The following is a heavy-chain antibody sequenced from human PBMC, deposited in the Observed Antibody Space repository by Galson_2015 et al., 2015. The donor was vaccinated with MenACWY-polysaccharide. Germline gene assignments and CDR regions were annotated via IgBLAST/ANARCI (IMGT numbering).Heavy chain of an antibody. CDR3: AKGAVDTPMTFLFDF. CDR2: ISYGGDSQ. D-gene: IGHD5-18*01. Sequence: SLRLSCAASGFSVRHFGMHWVRQAPGKGLEWVAVISYGGDSQYYGDSVRGRFTISTDTSNNTLYLQMDSLRAEDTAVYYCAKGAVDTPMTFLFDFWGQGTLVTVSS. V-gene: IGHV3-30*18. CDR1: GFSVRHFG. J-gene: IGHJ4*02.